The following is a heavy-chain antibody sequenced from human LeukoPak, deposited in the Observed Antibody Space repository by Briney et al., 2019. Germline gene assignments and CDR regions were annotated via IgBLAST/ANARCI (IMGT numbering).Heavy chain of an antibody. CDR1: GFTVSSNY. J-gene: IGHJ3*02. Sequence: PGGSLRLSCAASGFTVSSNYMTWVRQAPGKGLEWVSVIYSGGSTYYADSVKGRFTISRHNSKNTLYFQMDSLRPEDTAVYYCARDLRGGGIDAFDIWGQGTMVTVSS. CDR2: IYSGGST. CDR3: ARDLRGGGIDAFDI. V-gene: IGHV3-53*04. D-gene: IGHD4-23*01.